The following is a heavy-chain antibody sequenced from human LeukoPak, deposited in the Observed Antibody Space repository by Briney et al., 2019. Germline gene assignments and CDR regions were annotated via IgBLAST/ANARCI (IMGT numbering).Heavy chain of an antibody. J-gene: IGHJ6*02. D-gene: IGHD3-3*01. CDR3: ARDRITIFGVVIDYYGMDV. CDR2: LSYDGSTK. CDR1: GFTFSTYA. V-gene: IGHV3-30-3*01. Sequence: GGSLRLSCAASGFTFSTYAMHWVRQAPGKGLEWVAVLSYDGSTKYYADSLKGRFTISRDNAKNSLYLQMNSLRAEDTAVYYCARDRITIFGVVIDYYGMDVWGQGTTVTVSS.